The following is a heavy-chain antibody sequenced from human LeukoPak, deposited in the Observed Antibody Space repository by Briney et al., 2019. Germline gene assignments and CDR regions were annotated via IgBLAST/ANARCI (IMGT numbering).Heavy chain of an antibody. D-gene: IGHD2-15*01. Sequence: PSETLSLTCTVSGASISSYYWSWIRQPPGKGPEWIEYIYYSGSTNYNPSLKSRVTISVDTSKNQFSLKLSSVTAADTAVYYCARHVRDCSGGTCYSTSPFDYWGQGTLVTVSS. CDR1: GASISSYY. CDR2: IYYSGST. J-gene: IGHJ4*02. CDR3: ARHVRDCSGGTCYSTSPFDY. V-gene: IGHV4-59*08.